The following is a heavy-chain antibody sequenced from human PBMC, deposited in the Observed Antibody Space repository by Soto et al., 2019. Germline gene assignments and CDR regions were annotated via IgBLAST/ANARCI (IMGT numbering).Heavy chain of an antibody. CDR3: ARRYGVAFDI. CDR2: IYYSGST. V-gene: IGHV4-59*08. Sequence: SWIRQPPGKGLEWIGYIYYSGSTNYNPSLKSRVTISVDTSKNQFSLKLSSVTAADTAVYYCARRYGVAFDIWGQGTMVTVS. J-gene: IGHJ3*02. D-gene: IGHD3-10*01.